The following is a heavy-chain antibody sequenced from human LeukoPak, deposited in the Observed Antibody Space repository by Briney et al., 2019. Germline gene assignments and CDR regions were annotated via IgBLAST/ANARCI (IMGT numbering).Heavy chain of an antibody. CDR2: INPSGGST. V-gene: IGHV1-46*01. D-gene: IGHD2-21*02. J-gene: IGHJ4*02. CDR1: GYTFTSYY. CDR3: ARSHDYCGGDCYPDY. Sequence: VASVKVSCKASGYTFTSYYMHWVRQAPGQGLEWMGIINPSGGSTSYAQKFHGRVTMTRDTSINTAYMELSRLRSDDTAVYYCARSHDYCGGDCYPDYWGQGALVTVSS.